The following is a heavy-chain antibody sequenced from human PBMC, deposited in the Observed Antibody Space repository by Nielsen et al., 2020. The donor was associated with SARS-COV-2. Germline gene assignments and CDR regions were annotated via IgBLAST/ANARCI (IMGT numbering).Heavy chain of an antibody. J-gene: IGHJ6*02. CDR3: ARGTAMVRGVTTRTYYYYGMDV. V-gene: IGHV4-34*01. D-gene: IGHD3-10*01. CDR2: INHSGST. Sequence: WIRQPPGKGLEWIGEINHSGSTNYNPSLKSRVTISVDTSKKQFSLKLSSVTAADTAVYYCARGTAMVRGVTTRTYYYYGMDVWGQGTTVTVSS.